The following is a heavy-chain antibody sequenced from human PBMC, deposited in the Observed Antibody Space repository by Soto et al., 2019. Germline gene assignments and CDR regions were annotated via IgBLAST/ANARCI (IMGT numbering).Heavy chain of an antibody. CDR3: AKDNGVDAIGD. V-gene: IGHV1-8*01. CDR1: GYTFTSYD. Sequence: QVQLVQSGAEVKKPGASVKVSCKASGYTFTSYDINWVRQATGQGLEWMGWMNPNSGDTGYAQKFQGRLTMTRDTSITPAYMELSSLTSEDTAVYYCAKDNGVDAIGDWGQGTLVTVSS. J-gene: IGHJ4*02. D-gene: IGHD3-10*01. CDR2: MNPNSGDT.